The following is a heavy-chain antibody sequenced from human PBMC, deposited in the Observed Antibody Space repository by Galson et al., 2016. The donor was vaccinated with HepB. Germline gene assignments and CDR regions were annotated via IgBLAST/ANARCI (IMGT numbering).Heavy chain of an antibody. J-gene: IGHJ1*01. CDR3: ARAQSNWNAH. CDR1: GYTFTDYY. CDR2: TNPNPGRT. V-gene: IGHV1-2*02. D-gene: IGHD1-1*01. Sequence: SVKVSCKASGYTFTDYYMHWVRQAPGQGLEWMGWTNPNPGRTKYAQKFQGRVTMTRDSSISTAYMELTRLTSDDTALYYCARAQSNWNAHWGPGTLVTVSS.